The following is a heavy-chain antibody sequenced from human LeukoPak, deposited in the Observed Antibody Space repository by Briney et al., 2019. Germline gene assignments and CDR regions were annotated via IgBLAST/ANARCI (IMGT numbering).Heavy chain of an antibody. CDR2: IASKTDGGAT. D-gene: IGHD1-1*01. CDR3: TTDWNDGDY. V-gene: IGHV3-15*07. J-gene: IGHJ4*02. CDR1: GLTVTNAW. Sequence: GGSLRLSCSASGLTVTNAWMNWVRQAPGEGLDWVGRIASKTDGGATDYAAPVKGRFTISRDDSKNTLYLQMNSLKTEDTAVYYCTTDWNDGDYWGQGTLVTVSS.